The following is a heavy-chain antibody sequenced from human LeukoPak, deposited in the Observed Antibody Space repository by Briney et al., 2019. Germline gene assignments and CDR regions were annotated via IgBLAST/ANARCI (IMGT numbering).Heavy chain of an antibody. Sequence: GGSLRLSCAASGFTVSSNYMSCVRQAPGKGLECGSVIYSGGSTYYADSVKGRFTISRDNSKNTLYLQMTSLRAEDTAVYYCASNRYSSGRGGYWGQGTLVTVSS. V-gene: IGHV3-53*01. CDR2: IYSGGST. CDR3: ASNRYSSGRGGY. J-gene: IGHJ4*02. D-gene: IGHD6-19*01. CDR1: GFTVSSNY.